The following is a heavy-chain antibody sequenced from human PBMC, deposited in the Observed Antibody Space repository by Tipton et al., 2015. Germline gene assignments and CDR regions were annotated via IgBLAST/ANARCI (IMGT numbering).Heavy chain of an antibody. CDR2: IHHSGRT. Sequence: SLRLSCAVSGDSISSTNWWNWVRQSPEKGLEWIAEIHHSGRTNYNPSLRSRVTISVDKAKNQVFLNLNSVTAADTAVYYCARAREGCSANSCYLDPWGQGTLVTVSS. CDR3: ARAREGCSANSCYLDP. D-gene: IGHD2-15*01. CDR1: GDSISSTNW. V-gene: IGHV4-4*02. J-gene: IGHJ5*02.